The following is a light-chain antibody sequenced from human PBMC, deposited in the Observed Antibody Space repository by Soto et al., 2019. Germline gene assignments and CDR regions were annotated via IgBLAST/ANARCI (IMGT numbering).Light chain of an antibody. Sequence: QSVLTQPASVSGSPGQSITISCTGTSSDVGGYNYVSWYQQHPGKAPKLMIYDVSNRPSGVSNRFSGSKSGNTASLTISGLQAEDEADYDCSSYTSSSILGYVVFGGGTKLTVL. CDR1: SSDVGGYNY. CDR3: SSYTSSSILGYVV. J-gene: IGLJ2*01. V-gene: IGLV2-14*01. CDR2: DVS.